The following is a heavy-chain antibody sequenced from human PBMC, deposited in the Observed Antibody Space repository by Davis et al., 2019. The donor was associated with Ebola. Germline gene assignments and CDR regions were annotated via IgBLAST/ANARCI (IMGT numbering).Heavy chain of an antibody. CDR1: GFTFSSYA. D-gene: IGHD6-13*01. CDR2: ISGSGGNT. CDR3: AKRGGAAARWFDP. V-gene: IGHV3-23*01. Sequence: GESLKISCAASGFTFSSYAMYWVRQAPGKGLVWVSSISGSGGNTYYADSVKGRFTISTDNSGNTLYLQMNSLRAEDTAVYYCAKRGGAAARWFDPWGQGTLVTVSS. J-gene: IGHJ5*02.